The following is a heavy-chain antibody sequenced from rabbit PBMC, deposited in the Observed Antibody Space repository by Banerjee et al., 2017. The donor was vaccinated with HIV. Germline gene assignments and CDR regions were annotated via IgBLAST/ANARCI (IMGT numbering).Heavy chain of an antibody. D-gene: IGHD6-1*01. CDR2: IYAGSGAYT. Sequence: QSLEESGGGLVQPEGSLTLTCTASGFSFSSGYYVCWVRQAPGKGLEWIACIYAGSGAYTDYASWAKGRFTISKTSSTTVTLQMTSLTAADTATYFCARDEGYTAGVYTTSLWGPGTLVTVS. CDR3: ARDEGYTAGVYTTSL. CDR1: GFSFSSGYY. V-gene: IGHV1S40*01. J-gene: IGHJ4*01.